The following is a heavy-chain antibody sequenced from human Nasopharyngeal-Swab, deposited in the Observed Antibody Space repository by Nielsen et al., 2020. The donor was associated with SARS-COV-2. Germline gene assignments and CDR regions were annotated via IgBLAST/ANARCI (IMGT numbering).Heavy chain of an antibody. Sequence: WIRQPPGKGLEWIGYIYYSGSTNYNPSLKSRVTISVDTSKNQSSLKLSSVAAADTAVYYCARGGFSGSYSPYYYYGMDVWGQGTTVTVSS. J-gene: IGHJ6*02. V-gene: IGHV4-59*01. D-gene: IGHD3-10*01. CDR3: ARGGFSGSYSPYYYYGMDV. CDR2: IYYSGST.